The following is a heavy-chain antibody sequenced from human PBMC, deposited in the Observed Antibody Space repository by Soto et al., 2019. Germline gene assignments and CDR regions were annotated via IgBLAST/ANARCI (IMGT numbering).Heavy chain of an antibody. V-gene: IGHV4-34*12. CDR1: GGSFSAYY. CDR3: ARQRPTDGRWEFANYYGMDV. Sequence: ETLSPTCAVYGGSFSAYYCSWVRQPPGKGLEWIGEIIHSESTKYNPSLKSRVTIAVDTSKNQFSMKLSSVTGADTAVYYCARQRPTDGRWEFANYYGMDVWGQGTPVTVSS. CDR2: IIHSEST. D-gene: IGHD1-26*01. J-gene: IGHJ6*02.